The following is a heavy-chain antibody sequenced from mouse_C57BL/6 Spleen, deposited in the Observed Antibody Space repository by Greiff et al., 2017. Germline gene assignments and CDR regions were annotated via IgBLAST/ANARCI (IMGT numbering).Heavy chain of an antibody. CDR2: ISSGGSYT. J-gene: IGHJ2*01. CDR3: ARQDDYDDGFDY. CDR1: GFTFSSYG. V-gene: IGHV5-6*01. Sequence: EVMLVESGGDLVKPGGSLKLSCAASGFTFSSYGMSWVRQTPDKRLEWVATISSGGSYTYYPDSVKGRFTISGDNAKNTLYLQMSSLKSEDTAMYYCARQDDYDDGFDYWGQGTTLTVSS. D-gene: IGHD2-4*01.